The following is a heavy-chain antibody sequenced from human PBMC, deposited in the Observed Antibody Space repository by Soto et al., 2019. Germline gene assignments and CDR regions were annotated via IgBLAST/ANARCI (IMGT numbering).Heavy chain of an antibody. Sequence: QVQLVQSGTELKKPGASVKVSCKAYCYPFRLYGFAWVRQATGRGLDWMVWISVYTGDTDYAQRFHASLSTTKDASTNAANRELRSLRSDDTAFNYCALAVEKDEAMIVGCTPEYWGQGTLVSVSS. CDR3: ALAVEKDEAMIVGCTPEY. CDR1: CYPFRLYG. CDR2: ISVYTGDT. D-gene: IGHD2-21*01. V-gene: IGHV1-18*04. J-gene: IGHJ4*02.